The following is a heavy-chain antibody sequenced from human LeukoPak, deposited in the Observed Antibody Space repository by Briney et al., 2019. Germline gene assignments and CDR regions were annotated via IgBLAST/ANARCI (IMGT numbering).Heavy chain of an antibody. CDR3: ARDRLSKGRQKVVATIPGSGLGY. D-gene: IGHD5-12*01. V-gene: IGHV3-7*01. Sequence: GGSLRLSCAASGFTFSSYWMSWVRQAPGKGLEWVANIKQDGSEKYYVDSVKGRFTISRDNSKNTLYLQMNSLRAEDTAVYYCARDRLSKGRQKVVATIPGSGLGYWGQGTLVTVSS. CDR1: GFTFSSYW. J-gene: IGHJ4*02. CDR2: IKQDGSEK.